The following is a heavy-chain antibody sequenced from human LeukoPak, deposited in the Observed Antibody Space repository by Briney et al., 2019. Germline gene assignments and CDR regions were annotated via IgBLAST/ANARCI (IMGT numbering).Heavy chain of an antibody. CDR2: IIPIFGTA. V-gene: IGHV1-69*13. CDR3: ARSACGGDCYYDY. CDR1: GGTFSSYA. Sequence: ASVKVSCKASGGTFSSYAISWVRQAPGQGLEWMGGIIPIFGTANYAQKFQGRVTITADESTSTAYMELSSLRSEDTAVYYCARSACGGDCYYDYWGQGTLVTVSS. J-gene: IGHJ4*02. D-gene: IGHD2-21*02.